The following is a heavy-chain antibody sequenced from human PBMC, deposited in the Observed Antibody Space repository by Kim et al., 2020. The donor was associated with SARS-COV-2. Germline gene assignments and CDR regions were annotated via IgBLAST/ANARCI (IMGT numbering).Heavy chain of an antibody. CDR2: T. J-gene: IGHJ4*02. V-gene: IGHV4-39*01. CDR3: ARGHDQYYFDY. Sequence: TYYNPPLKRRVTISVDTSKNQFSLKLGSVTATDTAVYYCARGHDQYYFDYWGQGTLVTVSS. D-gene: IGHD1-1*01.